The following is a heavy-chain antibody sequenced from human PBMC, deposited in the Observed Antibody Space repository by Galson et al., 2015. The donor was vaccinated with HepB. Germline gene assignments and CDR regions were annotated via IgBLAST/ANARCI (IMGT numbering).Heavy chain of an antibody. D-gene: IGHD6-13*01. Sequence: QSGAEVKKPGESLRISCKGSGYSFTSYWISWVRQMPGKGLEWMGRIDPSDSYTNYSPSFQGHVTISADKSISTAYLQWSSLKASDTAMYYCASIAAAGIGYYYGMDVWGQGTTVTVSS. J-gene: IGHJ6*02. CDR2: IDPSDSYT. CDR1: GYSFTSYW. CDR3: ASIAAAGIGYYYGMDV. V-gene: IGHV5-10-1*01.